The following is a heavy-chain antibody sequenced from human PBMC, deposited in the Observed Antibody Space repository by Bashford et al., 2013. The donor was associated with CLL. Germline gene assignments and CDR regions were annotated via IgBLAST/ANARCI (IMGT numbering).Heavy chain of an antibody. CDR1: GFTFSSYW. J-gene: IGHJ4*02. Sequence: GSLRLSCAASGFTFSSYWMHWVRQAPGKGLVWVSRINSDGSTKYNPSLKSRVAMSVDTSKNQFSLNLTSVTAADTAVYYCARHREDGYNYFGYWGQGTLVTVSS. V-gene: IGHV3-74*03. CDR3: ARHREDGYNYFGY. D-gene: IGHD5-24*01. CDR2: INSDGST.